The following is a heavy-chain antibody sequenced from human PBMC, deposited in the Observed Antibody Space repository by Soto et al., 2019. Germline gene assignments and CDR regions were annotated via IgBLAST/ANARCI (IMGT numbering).Heavy chain of an antibody. J-gene: IGHJ4*02. CDR3: ARGAMTYYFDN. CDR2: IYFSGST. V-gene: IGHV4-30-4*01. CDR1: GGSISSGDYY. Sequence: QVQLQESGPGLVKPSQTLSLTCTVSGGSISSGDYYWSWIRQPPEKGLEWIGYIYFSGSTYYNPSLRSRVTISLDTSKNQFSLKLSSVTVADTAVYYCARGAMTYYFDNWGQGTLVTVSS.